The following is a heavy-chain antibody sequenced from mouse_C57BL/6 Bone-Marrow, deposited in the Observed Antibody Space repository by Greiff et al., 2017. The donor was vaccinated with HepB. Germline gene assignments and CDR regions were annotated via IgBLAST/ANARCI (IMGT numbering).Heavy chain of an antibody. CDR2: IWWDDDK. J-gene: IGHJ4*01. V-gene: IGHV8-8*01. CDR3: ARIPYYGNFHYYAMDY. D-gene: IGHD2-10*01. CDR1: GFSLSTFGMG. Sequence: QVTLKESGPGILQPSQTLSLTCSFSGFSLSTFGMGVGWIRQPSGKGLEWLAHIWWDDDKYYNPALKSRLTISKDTSKNQVFLKIANVDTSDTATYYCARIPYYGNFHYYAMDYWGQGTSVTVSS.